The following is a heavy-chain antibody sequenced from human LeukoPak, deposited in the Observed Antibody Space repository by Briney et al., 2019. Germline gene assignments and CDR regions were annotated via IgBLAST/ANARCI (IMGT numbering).Heavy chain of an antibody. Sequence: GGSLRLSCAASGFTFSSYAMHWVRQAPGKGLEWVGRIKSKTDGGTTDYAAPVKGRFTISRDDSKNTLYLQMNSLKTEDTAVYYCTTVGTLYYYYGMDVWGQGTTVTVSS. J-gene: IGHJ6*02. D-gene: IGHD6-13*01. CDR2: IKSKTDGGTT. CDR3: TTVGTLYYYYGMDV. V-gene: IGHV3-15*07. CDR1: GFTFSSYA.